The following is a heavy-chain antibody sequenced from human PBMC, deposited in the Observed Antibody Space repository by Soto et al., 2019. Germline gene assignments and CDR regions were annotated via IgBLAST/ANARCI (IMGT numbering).Heavy chain of an antibody. Sequence: LXLSCAASGFTFSSYSVNWIRQAPGKGLEWLSSISANGRNAYYADSVKGRFTISRDRSKNTLYLQLDSLRVEDTAIYFCAKDLSSLGWLALGAPFDYWGQGTLVTVSS. V-gene: IGHV3-23*01. D-gene: IGHD3-22*01. J-gene: IGHJ4*02. CDR2: ISANGRNA. CDR1: GFTFSSYS. CDR3: AKDLSSLGWLALGAPFDY.